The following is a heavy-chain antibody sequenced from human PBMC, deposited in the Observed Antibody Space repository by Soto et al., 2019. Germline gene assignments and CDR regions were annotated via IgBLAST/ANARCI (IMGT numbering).Heavy chain of an antibody. V-gene: IGHV4-30-2*01. J-gene: IGHJ3*02. CDR2: IYHSGST. CDR1: GGSISSGGYS. Sequence: QLQLQESGSGLVKPSQTLSLTCAVSGGSISSGGYSWSWIRQPPGKGLEWIGYIYHSGSTYYNPSLKSRVTISVDRSKNQFYLKLSSVTAADTAVYYCARGGARSSSWYRAFDIWGQGTMVTVSS. D-gene: IGHD6-13*01. CDR3: ARGGARSSSWYRAFDI.